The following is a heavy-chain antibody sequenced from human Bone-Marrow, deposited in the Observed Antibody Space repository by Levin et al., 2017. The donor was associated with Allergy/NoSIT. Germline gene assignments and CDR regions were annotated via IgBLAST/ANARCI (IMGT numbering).Heavy chain of an antibody. CDR3: ARKRGFGDREYFQH. CDR1: GGTFSSYT. V-gene: IGHV1-69*02. D-gene: IGHD3-10*01. J-gene: IGHJ1*01. Sequence: SGGSLRLSCKASGGTFSSYTISWVRQAPGQGLEWMGRIIPILGIANYAQKFQGRVTITADKSTSTAYMGLSSLRSEDTAVYYCARKRGFGDREYFQHWGQGTLVTVSS. CDR2: IIPILGIA.